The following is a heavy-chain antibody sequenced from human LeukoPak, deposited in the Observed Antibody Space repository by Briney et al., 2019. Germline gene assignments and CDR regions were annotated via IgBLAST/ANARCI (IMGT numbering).Heavy chain of an antibody. CDR3: STRGDTRGYFDS. D-gene: IGHD3-22*01. V-gene: IGHV3-23*01. CDR2: ISGYGETR. CDR1: GFTFSTYS. J-gene: IGHJ4*02. Sequence: GGSLRLSCATSGFTFSTYSMTWVRQAPGKGLEWVSTISGYGETRYYADSVKGRFTISRDSSKNMVYMQMNSLRAEDTALYYCSTRGDTRGYFDSWGQGTLVAVSS.